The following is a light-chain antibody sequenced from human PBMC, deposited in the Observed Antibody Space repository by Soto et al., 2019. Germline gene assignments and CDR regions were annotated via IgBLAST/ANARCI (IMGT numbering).Light chain of an antibody. Sequence: DLVMTQSPLSLPVTPGEPASISCRSSQSLLHSNGYNYLDWYLQKPGQSPQLLIYLGSNRASGVPDRFRGSGSGTDFTLKISRVEAEDVGVYYCMQALQTPKYTFGQGTKLEIK. CDR2: LGS. V-gene: IGKV2-28*01. CDR3: MQALQTPKYT. J-gene: IGKJ2*01. CDR1: QSLLHSNGYNY.